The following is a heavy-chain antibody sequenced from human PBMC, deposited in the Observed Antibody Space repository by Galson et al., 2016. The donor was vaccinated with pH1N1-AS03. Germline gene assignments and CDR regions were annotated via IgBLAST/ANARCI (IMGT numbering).Heavy chain of an antibody. CDR3: AREDSSGYFLIDS. CDR1: GGSITRSGYS. CDR2: ISYSGST. V-gene: IGHV4-39*07. J-gene: IGHJ4*02. Sequence: SETLSLTCNVSGGSITRSGYSWGWVRQPPGKGLEWIGSISYSGSTYYNPSLKRRVSMSVDTSKNLFSLKLRLVTAADTAVYYCAREDSSGYFLIDSWGQGTLVTVPS. D-gene: IGHD3-22*01.